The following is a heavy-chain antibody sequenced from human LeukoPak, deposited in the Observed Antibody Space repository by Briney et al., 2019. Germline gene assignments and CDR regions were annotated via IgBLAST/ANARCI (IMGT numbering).Heavy chain of an antibody. CDR3: ARDGGKDWNYVSWFDP. CDR2: IYTSGST. Sequence: PSETLSLTCTVSGGSISSYYWSWIRQPAGKGLEWIGRIYTSGSTNYNPSLKSRVTMSVDTSKNQFSLKLSSVTAADTAVYYCARDGGKDWNYVSWFDPWGQGTLVTVSS. V-gene: IGHV4-4*07. J-gene: IGHJ5*02. D-gene: IGHD1-7*01. CDR1: GGSISSYY.